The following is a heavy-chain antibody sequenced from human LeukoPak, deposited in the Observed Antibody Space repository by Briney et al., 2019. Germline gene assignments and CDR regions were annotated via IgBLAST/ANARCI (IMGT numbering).Heavy chain of an antibody. D-gene: IGHD5-12*01. Sequence: PGGCLRLSCSVYGFPLDDYAVAWVRQAPGKGVGLVSPFSWDGGSTYYADSVKARFTISRDNSKNSLYLQKDSLRAENTTLYYCAKYARGYSGYDWGDFEDWGQGTLVTVSS. CDR2: FSWDGGST. CDR3: AKYARGYSGYDWGDFED. J-gene: IGHJ4*02. V-gene: IGHV3-43D*03. CDR1: GFPLDDYA.